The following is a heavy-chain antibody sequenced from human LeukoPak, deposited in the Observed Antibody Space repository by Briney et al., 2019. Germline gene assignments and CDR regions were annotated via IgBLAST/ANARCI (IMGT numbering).Heavy chain of an antibody. V-gene: IGHV3-23*01. CDR3: AKVGGYYDSSGYYDKYFQH. D-gene: IGHD3-22*01. CDR1: GFTFSSYA. J-gene: IGHJ1*01. CDR2: ISGSGGST. Sequence: GGSLRLSCAASGFTFSSYAVSWVRQAPGKGLEWVSAISGSGGSTYYADSVKGRFTISRDNSKNTLYLQMNSLRAEDTAVYYCAKVGGYYDSSGYYDKYFQHWGQGTLVTVSS.